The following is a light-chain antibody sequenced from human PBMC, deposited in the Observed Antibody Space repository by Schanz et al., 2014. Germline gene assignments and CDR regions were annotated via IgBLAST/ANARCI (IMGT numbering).Light chain of an antibody. Sequence: DFQMTQSPSSLSASVGDRVTITCRASQGIGTWLAWYHQKPGKAPKLLIFDASSLESGVPSRFSGSGSGTEFTLTISSLQPDDFATYYCQQYNTYWTFGQGTKVEIK. J-gene: IGKJ1*01. CDR2: DAS. CDR3: QQYNTYWT. V-gene: IGKV1-5*01. CDR1: QGIGTW.